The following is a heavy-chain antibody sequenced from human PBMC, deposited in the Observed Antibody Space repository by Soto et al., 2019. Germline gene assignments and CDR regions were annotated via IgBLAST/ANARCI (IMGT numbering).Heavy chain of an antibody. V-gene: IGHV3-53*04. D-gene: IGHD6-6*01. CDR2: IYSGGST. J-gene: IGHJ6*03. CDR1: GFTVSSYY. Sequence: PGGSLRLSCAASGFTVSSYYMSWVRQAPGKGLEWVSVIYSGGSTYYADSVKGRFTISRHNSKNTLYLQMNSLRAEDTAVYYCARGRAARLYNYYYYMDVWGKGTTVTVSS. CDR3: ARGRAARLYNYYYYMDV.